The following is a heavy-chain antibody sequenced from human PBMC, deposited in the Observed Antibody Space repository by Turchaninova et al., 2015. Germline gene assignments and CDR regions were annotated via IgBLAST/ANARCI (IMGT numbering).Heavy chain of an antibody. CDR3: ARGMYSANALNFNS. D-gene: IGHD1-26*01. V-gene: IGHV4-59*01. CDR2: ISYSGTS. CDR1: GGSISGDY. J-gene: IGHJ4*02. Sequence: GPGLVKPSETLSLTCTVSGGSISGDYGSWIRQPPGKGLEWLGYISYSGTSHDNPSLKTRVTISGDTSKNQIYLKLTSVTAADTALYYCARGMYSANALNFNSWGQGTQVTVSS.